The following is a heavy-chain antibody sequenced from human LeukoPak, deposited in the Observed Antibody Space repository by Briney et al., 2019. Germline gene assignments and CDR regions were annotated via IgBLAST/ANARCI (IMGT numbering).Heavy chain of an antibody. CDR2: IKEDGSEK. D-gene: IGHD2-15*01. CDR1: GFTFSSYW. CDR3: AREGDYYCSGGSCYDY. J-gene: IGHJ4*02. V-gene: IGHV3-7*01. Sequence: PGGSQRLSCAASGFTFSSYWMSWVRQAPGKGLEWVANIKEDGSEKYYVDSVKGRFTISRDNAKNSVYLQMNSLRAEDTAVYYCAREGDYYCSGGSCYDYWGQGTLVTVSS.